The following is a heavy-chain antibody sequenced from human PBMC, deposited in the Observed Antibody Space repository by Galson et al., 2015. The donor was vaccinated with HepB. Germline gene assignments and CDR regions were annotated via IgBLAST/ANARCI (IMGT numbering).Heavy chain of an antibody. CDR2: ISYDGSNK. D-gene: IGHD3-3*01. CDR3: AKDQGYYDFWSGYSDY. CDR1: GFTFSSYG. V-gene: IGHV3-30*18. Sequence: SLRLSCAASGFTFSSYGMHWVRQAPGKGLEWVAVISYDGSNKYYADSVKGRFTISRDNSKNTLYLQMNSLRAEDTAVYYCAKDQGYYDFWSGYSDYWGQGTLVTVSS. J-gene: IGHJ4*02.